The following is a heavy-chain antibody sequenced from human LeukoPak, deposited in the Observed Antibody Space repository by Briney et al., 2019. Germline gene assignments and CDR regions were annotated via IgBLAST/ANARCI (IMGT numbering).Heavy chain of an antibody. CDR2: IKQDGSEK. Sequence: PGGSLRLSCAASGFTFSSYWMSWVRQAPGKGLEWVANIKQDGSEKYYVDSVKGRFTISRDNAKDSLYLQMNNLRAEDTAVYYCARGRFGYSGYYYMDVWGKGTTVTVSS. J-gene: IGHJ6*03. V-gene: IGHV3-7*01. CDR3: ARGRFGYSGYYYMDV. D-gene: IGHD5-12*01. CDR1: GFTFSSYW.